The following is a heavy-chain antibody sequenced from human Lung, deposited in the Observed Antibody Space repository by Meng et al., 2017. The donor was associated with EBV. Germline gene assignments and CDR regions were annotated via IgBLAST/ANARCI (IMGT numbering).Heavy chain of an antibody. V-gene: IGHV4-4*02. CDR3: ARVVAGRYNWFDP. CDR1: GGSISWIKW. Sequence: QVRLLESAPALWIPCASLSLTCTVAGGSISWIKWWSWVRQPPGKGLEWIGEIYHSGSTNYNPSLKRRVTISVDKYKNQSSLKLSSVTAADTAVYYCARVVAGRYNWFDPWGQGTLVTVSS. D-gene: IGHD6-6*01. CDR2: IYHSGST. J-gene: IGHJ5*02.